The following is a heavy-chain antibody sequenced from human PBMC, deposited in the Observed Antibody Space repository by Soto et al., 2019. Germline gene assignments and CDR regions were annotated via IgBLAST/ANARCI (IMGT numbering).Heavy chain of an antibody. Sequence: ESGGGLVXPGGSLRLSCAASGFTVSNFYMTWVCQAPGKGLEWVSVISSGGSTYYADSVKGRFTISRDNSKXXXXLXMNXXXAXXXXVYYXARXTFGGAYDFWHGGQGTLVXXXS. V-gene: IGHV3-66*01. CDR1: GFTVSNFY. J-gene: IGHJ4*02. CDR2: ISSGGST. CDR3: ARXTFGGAYDFWH. D-gene: IGHD3-3*01.